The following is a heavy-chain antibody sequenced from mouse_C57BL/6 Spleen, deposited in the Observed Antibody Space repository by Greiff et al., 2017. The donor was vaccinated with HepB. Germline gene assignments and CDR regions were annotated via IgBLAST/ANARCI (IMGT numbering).Heavy chain of an antibody. J-gene: IGHJ1*03. Sequence: VQGVESGPGLVAPSQSLSITCTVSGFSLTSYGVHWVRQPPGKGLEWLVVIWSDGSTTYNSALKSRLSISKDNSKSQVFLKMNSLQTDDTAMYYCARSYYYGSSLYWYFDVWGTGTTVTVSS. D-gene: IGHD1-1*01. CDR1: GFSLTSYG. V-gene: IGHV2-6*03. CDR2: IWSDGST. CDR3: ARSYYYGSSLYWYFDV.